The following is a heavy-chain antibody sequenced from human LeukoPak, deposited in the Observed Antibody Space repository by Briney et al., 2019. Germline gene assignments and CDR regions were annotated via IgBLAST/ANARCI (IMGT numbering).Heavy chain of an antibody. Sequence: GGSLRLSCAASGFTFSSYEMHWVRQPPGKGLEWVSYISSSDSTIYYADSVKGRFTISRDNAKNSLYLQMNSLIAEDTAVYYCARDYGGSSPFDYWGQGTLVTVSS. CDR1: GFTFSSYE. D-gene: IGHD4-23*01. V-gene: IGHV3-48*03. CDR3: ARDYGGSSPFDY. J-gene: IGHJ4*02. CDR2: ISSSDSTI.